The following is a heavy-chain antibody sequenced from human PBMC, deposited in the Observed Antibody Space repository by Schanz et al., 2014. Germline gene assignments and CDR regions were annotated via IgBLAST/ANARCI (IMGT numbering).Heavy chain of an antibody. CDR2: INSRSNFI. CDR1: GVTFSSYA. V-gene: IGHV3-21*04. D-gene: IGHD6-19*01. Sequence: EVQLLESGGGLVQPGGSLRLSCVASGVTFSSYAMSWVRQASGKGLEWVSSINSRSNFIYYADSVKGRFTISRDNAKNSLYLQMNSLRADDSAIYYCAKDHPSSGWPAFDVWGQGTQVTVSS. CDR3: AKDHPSSGWPAFDV. J-gene: IGHJ4*02.